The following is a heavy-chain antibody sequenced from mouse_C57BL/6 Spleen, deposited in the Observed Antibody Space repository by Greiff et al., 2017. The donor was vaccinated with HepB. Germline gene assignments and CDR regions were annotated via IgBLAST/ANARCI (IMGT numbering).Heavy chain of an antibody. CDR3: ARGEFFAY. CDR1: GYAFSSSW. CDR2: IYPGDGDT. J-gene: IGHJ3*01. Sequence: VQLQQSGPALVKPGASVKISCKASGYAFSSSWMNWVKQRPGKGLEWIGRIYPGDGDTNYNGKFKGKATLTADKSSSTAYMQLSSLTSEDSAVYFCARGEFFAYWGQGTLVTVSA. V-gene: IGHV1-82*01.